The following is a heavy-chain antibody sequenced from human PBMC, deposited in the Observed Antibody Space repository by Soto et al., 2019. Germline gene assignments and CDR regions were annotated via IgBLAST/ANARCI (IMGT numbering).Heavy chain of an antibody. CDR2: TYYRSKWYY. V-gene: IGHV6-1*01. D-gene: IGHD1-26*01. CDR3: ARGEQYSGRIFDY. Sequence: PSQTLSLTCAIPGESVSINSAGWSWVRQSPSRGLEWLGRTYYRSKWYYEYAVSVRGRITINPDTSKNQYSLQLNSVTPEDTAVYFCARGEQYSGRIFDYWGQGTLVTVSS. CDR1: GESVSINSAG. J-gene: IGHJ4*01.